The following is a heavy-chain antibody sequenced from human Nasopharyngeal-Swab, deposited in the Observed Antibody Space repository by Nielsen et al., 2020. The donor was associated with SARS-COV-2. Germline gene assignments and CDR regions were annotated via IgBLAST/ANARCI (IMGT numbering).Heavy chain of an antibody. V-gene: IGHV3-7*03. CDR3: ARGSRRITVFGVVISDFDY. J-gene: IGHJ4*02. CDR2: IKEDGSEK. D-gene: IGHD3-3*01. Sequence: GESLKISCGASGFTFSGYWMSWVRPAPGKGLEWVANIKEDGSEKYYVDSVKGRFTISRDNAKNSLYLQMNTLRAEDTALYYCARGSRRITVFGVVISDFDYWGQGALVTVSS. CDR1: GFTFSGYW.